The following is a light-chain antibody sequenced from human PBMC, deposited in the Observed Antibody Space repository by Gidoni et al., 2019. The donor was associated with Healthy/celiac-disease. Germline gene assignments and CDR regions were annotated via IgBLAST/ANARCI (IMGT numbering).Light chain of an antibody. CDR2: GAS. Sequence: EIVLTQSPGTLSLSPGERATPSCRASQSVSSSYLAWYQQKPGQAPRLLIYGASSRATGIPDRFSGSGSGTDFTLTISRLEPEDFAVYYCQQYGSSPFGGGTKVEIK. V-gene: IGKV3-20*01. J-gene: IGKJ4*01. CDR3: QQYGSSP. CDR1: QSVSSSY.